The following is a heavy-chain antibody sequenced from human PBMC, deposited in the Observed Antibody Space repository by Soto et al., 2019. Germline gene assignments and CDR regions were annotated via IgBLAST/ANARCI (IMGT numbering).Heavy chain of an antibody. V-gene: IGHV3-53*01. Sequence: GGSLRLSCAASGFTVSSNYMSWVRQAPGKGLEWVSVIYSGGSTYYADSVKGRFTISRDNSKNTLYLQMNSLRAEDTAVYYCARGVPADRAWYYYGMDVWGQGTTVTVSS. J-gene: IGHJ6*02. D-gene: IGHD2-2*01. CDR3: ARGVPADRAWYYYGMDV. CDR1: GFTVSSNY. CDR2: IYSGGST.